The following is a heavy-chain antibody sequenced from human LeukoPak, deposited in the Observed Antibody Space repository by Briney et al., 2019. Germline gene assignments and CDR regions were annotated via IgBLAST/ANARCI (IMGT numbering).Heavy chain of an antibody. Sequence: SETLSLTCAVSGYSISSGYYWGWIRQPPGKGLEWIGSLYHSGSTYHNPSLKSRVTISIDTSKNQFSLKLSSVTAPDTAVYYCAGNRGTYQPYYFDYWGQGTLVTVSS. CDR2: LYHSGST. V-gene: IGHV4-38-2*01. CDR3: AGNRGTYQPYYFDY. CDR1: GYSISSGYY. J-gene: IGHJ4*01. D-gene: IGHD1-26*01.